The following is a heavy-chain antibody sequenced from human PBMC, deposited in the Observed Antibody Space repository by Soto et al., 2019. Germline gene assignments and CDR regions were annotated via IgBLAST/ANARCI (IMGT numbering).Heavy chain of an antibody. D-gene: IGHD1-1*01. CDR3: ATTNWNHNWFDP. V-gene: IGHV4-34*01. Sequence: SETLSLTCAVFGGSFSGYYWSWIRQPPGKGLEWIGEINHRGSTNYNPSLKSRVTMSVDTSKNQFSLKLTSVTAADTAVYYCATTNWNHNWFDPWGQGTLVTVS. CDR1: GGSFSGYY. CDR2: INHRGST. J-gene: IGHJ5*02.